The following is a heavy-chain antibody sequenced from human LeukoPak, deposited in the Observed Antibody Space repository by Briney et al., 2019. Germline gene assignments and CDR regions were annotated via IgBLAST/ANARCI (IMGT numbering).Heavy chain of an antibody. CDR1: GFTFSSYA. CDR3: ASSRAAAGTFDY. J-gene: IGHJ4*02. Sequence: PGGSLRLSCAASGFTFSSYAMSWVRQAPGKGLVWVSRINSDGSSTKYADSVKGRFTISRDNAKNTLYLQMNSLRAEDTAVYYCASSRAAAGTFDYWGQGTLVTASS. D-gene: IGHD6-13*01. CDR2: INSDGSST. V-gene: IGHV3-74*03.